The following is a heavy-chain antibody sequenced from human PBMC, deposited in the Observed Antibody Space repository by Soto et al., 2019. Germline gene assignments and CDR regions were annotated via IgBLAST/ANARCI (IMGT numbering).Heavy chain of an antibody. V-gene: IGHV3-11*01. CDR3: ARRLQWQLRPLDS. CDR2: INTLSSAI. J-gene: IGHJ4*02. CDR1: GFTFSDYY. Sequence: VGSLRLSCAGSGFTFSDYYMTWVRQAPGKGLEWVSYINTLSSAIYYADSVKGRFTISRDNAKSSLYLQMNSLRAEDTAVYYCARRLQWQLRPLDSWGRGTLVTVSS. D-gene: IGHD6-19*01.